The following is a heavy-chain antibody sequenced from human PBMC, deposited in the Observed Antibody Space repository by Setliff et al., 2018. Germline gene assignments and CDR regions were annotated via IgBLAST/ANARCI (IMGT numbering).Heavy chain of an antibody. CDR2: ISGSGGVT. CDR3: AKDPNGDYVGAFDS. Sequence: GGSLRLSCAASGYTFSRYWMDWVRQAPGKGLEWISFISGSGGVTNYGDSVRGRFTISRDNAKNTVYLEMNSLRAEDTAKYYCAKDPNGDYVGAFDSWGRGTLVTVSS. D-gene: IGHD4-17*01. J-gene: IGHJ5*01. CDR1: GYTFSRYW. V-gene: IGHV3-23*01.